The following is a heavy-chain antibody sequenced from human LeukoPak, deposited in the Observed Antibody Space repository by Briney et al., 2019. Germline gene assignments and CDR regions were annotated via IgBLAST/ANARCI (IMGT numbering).Heavy chain of an antibody. Sequence: PSETLSLTCTVSGGSISSYCWTWIRQPPGKGLEWIAYISYSGNTNYNPSLKSRVTISVDTSKNQFSLKLSSVTAADTAVYYCARLTDVAVAGMGSFDYWGQGTLVTVSS. CDR3: ARLTDVAVAGMGSFDY. CDR2: ISYSGNT. D-gene: IGHD6-19*01. J-gene: IGHJ4*02. V-gene: IGHV4-59*01. CDR1: GGSISSYC.